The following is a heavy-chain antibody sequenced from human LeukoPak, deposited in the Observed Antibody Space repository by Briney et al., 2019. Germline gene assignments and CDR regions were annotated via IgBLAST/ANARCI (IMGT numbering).Heavy chain of an antibody. V-gene: IGHV1-69*04. CDR1: GGTFSYYA. D-gene: IGHD4-17*01. Sequence: SVKVSCKASGGTFSYYAISWVRQAPGQGLEWMGRIIPILGIANYAQKFQGRVTITADKSTSTAYMELSSLRSEDTAVYYCARSTTVTTDYWGQGTLVTVSS. CDR3: ARSTTVTTDY. CDR2: IIPILGIA. J-gene: IGHJ4*02.